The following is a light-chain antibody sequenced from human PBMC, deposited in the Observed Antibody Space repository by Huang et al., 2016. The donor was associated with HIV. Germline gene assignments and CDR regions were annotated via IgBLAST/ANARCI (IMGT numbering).Light chain of an antibody. V-gene: IGKV2-30*01. J-gene: IGKJ1*01. CDR1: QSLVSSDGNTY. CDR3: MQVTHWPPV. CDR2: KVS. Sequence: DVVMTQSPLSLPVTLGQPASISCRSSQSLVSSDGNTYLNMLQPSPGQSQRRINYKVSKRDPGVPDRFSGSGSGTDFTLKISRVEAEDVGVYYCMQVTHWPPVFGQGTKVEIK.